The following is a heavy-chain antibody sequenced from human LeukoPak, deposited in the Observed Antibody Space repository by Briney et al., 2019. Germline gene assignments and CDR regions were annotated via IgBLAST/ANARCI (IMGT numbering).Heavy chain of an antibody. Sequence: SETLSLTCTVSGGSISSYYWSWIRQPPGKGLEWIGYIYYSGSTNYNPSLKSRVTISVDTSKNQFSLKLSSVTAADTAVYYCARRHLNWNYDQYFWFDPWGQGTLVTVSS. J-gene: IGHJ5*02. CDR1: GGSISSYY. V-gene: IGHV4-59*01. CDR3: ARRHLNWNYDQYFWFDP. D-gene: IGHD1-7*01. CDR2: IYYSGST.